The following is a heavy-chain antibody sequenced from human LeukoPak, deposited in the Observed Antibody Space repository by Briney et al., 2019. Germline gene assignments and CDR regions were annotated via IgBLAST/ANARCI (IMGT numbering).Heavy chain of an antibody. D-gene: IGHD3-22*01. CDR1: GFTFSDYY. J-gene: IGHJ4*02. V-gene: IGHV3-11*04. CDR3: ARPNYYDSSGYYSN. CDR2: ISSRGSSI. Sequence: GGSLRLSCAASGFTFSDYYMSWIRQAPGKGLEWVSYISSRGSSIYYADSVKGRFTISRDNANNSLYLQMNSLRAEDTAVYYCARPNYYDSSGYYSNWGQGTLVTVSS.